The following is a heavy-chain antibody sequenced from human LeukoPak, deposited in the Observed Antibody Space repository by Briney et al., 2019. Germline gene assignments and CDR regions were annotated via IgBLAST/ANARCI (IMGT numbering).Heavy chain of an antibody. J-gene: IGHJ4*02. CDR3: GRDSLGSYYVFGRGWTY. D-gene: IGHD1-26*01. Sequence: GGSLRLSCAASGFTFSNYGMHWFRQAPGKGLVWVAVIWYDGNNKYYADSVKGRFTISRDNSKNTLYLQMNSLRADDTAVYYCGRDSLGSYYVFGRGWTYGGKGPLVTVSS. CDR2: IWYDGNNK. CDR1: GFTFSNYG. V-gene: IGHV3-33*01.